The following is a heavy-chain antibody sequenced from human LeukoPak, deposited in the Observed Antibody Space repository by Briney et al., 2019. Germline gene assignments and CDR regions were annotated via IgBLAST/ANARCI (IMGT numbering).Heavy chain of an antibody. CDR3: ARGGQLVVTAQAAFDI. CDR2: NNPSGGST. Sequence: ASVKVSCKASGYTFTSYYMHWVRQAPGQGLEWMGINNPSGGSTSYAQKFQGRVTMTRDTSTSTVYMELSSLRSEDTAVYYCARGGQLVVTAQAAFDIWGQGTMVTVSS. CDR1: GYTFTSYY. D-gene: IGHD2-21*02. J-gene: IGHJ3*02. V-gene: IGHV1-46*01.